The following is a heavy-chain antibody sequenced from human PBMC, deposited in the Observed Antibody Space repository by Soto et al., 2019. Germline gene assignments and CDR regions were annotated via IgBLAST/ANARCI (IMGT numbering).Heavy chain of an antibody. J-gene: IGHJ6*02. D-gene: IGHD3-10*01. V-gene: IGHV3-30*18. Sequence: QVQLVESGGGVVQPGRSLRLSCAASGFTFSSYGMHWVRQAPGKGLEWVAVISYDGSNKYYADCVKGRFTISRDNSKNTLYLQMNSLRAEDTAVYYCAKDPDYGSGDYYYYYYGMDVWGQGTTVTVSS. CDR1: GFTFSSYG. CDR3: AKDPDYGSGDYYYYYYGMDV. CDR2: ISYDGSNK.